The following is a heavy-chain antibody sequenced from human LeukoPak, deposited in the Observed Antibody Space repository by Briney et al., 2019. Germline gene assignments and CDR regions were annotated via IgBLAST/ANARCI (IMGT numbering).Heavy chain of an antibody. CDR3: AKDGAAAGNWFDP. D-gene: IGHD6-13*01. J-gene: IGHJ5*02. V-gene: IGHV4-59*01. CDR1: GGSFSGYY. CDR2: ISYRGTT. Sequence: SETLSLTCAVYGGSFSGYYWSWIRQPPGKGLEWIAYISYRGTTNYNPTLKSRVTISIDTSKNQFSLQLRSVTAADTAVYYCAKDGAAAGNWFDPWGQGTLVTVSS.